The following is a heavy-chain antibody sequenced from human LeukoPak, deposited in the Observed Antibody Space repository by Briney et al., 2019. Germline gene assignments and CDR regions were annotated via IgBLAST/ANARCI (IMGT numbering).Heavy chain of an antibody. V-gene: IGHV1-2*02. CDR1: GYTFTGYY. D-gene: IGHD3-10*01. J-gene: IGHJ3*02. CDR2: MNPNSGGT. CDR3: ARVGVWFGEFDAFDI. Sequence: ASVKVSCKASGYTFTGYYMHWVREAPGQGVEGMGWMNPNSGGTNYAQKFQGRVTMTRDTSISTAYMELSRLRSDDTAVDCCARVGVWFGEFDAFDIWGQGTMVTVSS.